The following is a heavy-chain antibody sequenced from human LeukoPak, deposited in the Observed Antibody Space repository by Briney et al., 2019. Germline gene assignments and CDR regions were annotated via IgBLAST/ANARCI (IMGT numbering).Heavy chain of an antibody. D-gene: IGHD3-22*01. Sequence: PSETLSLTCTVSGGAVSTSDYYWGWIRQSPVKGLEWIGDVFYTGKTNYNPSLRGRATISIDTSKNQFSLKLTSVTAADTAVYYCARSSGYMSYWGQGTLVTVSS. CDR1: GGAVSTSDYY. CDR3: ARSSGYMSY. CDR2: VFYTGKT. V-gene: IGHV4-39*07. J-gene: IGHJ4*02.